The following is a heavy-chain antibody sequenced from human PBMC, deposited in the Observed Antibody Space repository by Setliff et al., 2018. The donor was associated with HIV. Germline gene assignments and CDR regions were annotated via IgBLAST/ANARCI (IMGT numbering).Heavy chain of an antibody. V-gene: IGHV4-30-4*01. CDR1: GGSISSGDSY. Sequence: SETLSLTCTVSGGSISSGDSYWTWIRQSPGKGLEWIGFIYYSGSTYYNPSLKSRISISLDASKSQFSLWLTSVTAADTAVYYCAREVDVVTTSDAFDIWGQGTMVTVSS. CDR2: IYYSGST. J-gene: IGHJ3*02. CDR3: AREVDVVTTSDAFDI. D-gene: IGHD2-21*02.